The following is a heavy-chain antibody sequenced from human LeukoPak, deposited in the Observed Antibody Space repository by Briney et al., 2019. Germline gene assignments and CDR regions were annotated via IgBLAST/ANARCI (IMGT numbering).Heavy chain of an antibody. Sequence: GGSLRLSCAASGFTFKTYGMHWVRQAAGKGLEWVATISSDGRNKNYADSVKGRFTISRDNAKNTLYLQMNSLRAEDTAVYYCAREPSGLFDYWGQGTLVTVSS. CDR1: GFTFKTYG. CDR3: AREPSGLFDY. CDR2: ISSDGRNK. V-gene: IGHV3-30*03. J-gene: IGHJ4*02.